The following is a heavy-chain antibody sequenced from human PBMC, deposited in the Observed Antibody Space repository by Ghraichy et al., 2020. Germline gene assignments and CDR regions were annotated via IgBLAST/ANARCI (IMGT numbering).Heavy chain of an antibody. Sequence: SQTLSLPCIVSGGSISSSFHYWVWIRQPPGKGLDWIGNIYHSGSTWYSPSLRSQVTMSVDTSKNQFSLKVTSVTAADTAVYYCARAFRSGPYYYYTFDVWGQGTTVTVSS. CDR1: GGSISSSFHY. D-gene: IGHD3-3*01. CDR2: IYHSGST. CDR3: ARAFRSGPYYYYTFDV. J-gene: IGHJ6*02. V-gene: IGHV4-39*07.